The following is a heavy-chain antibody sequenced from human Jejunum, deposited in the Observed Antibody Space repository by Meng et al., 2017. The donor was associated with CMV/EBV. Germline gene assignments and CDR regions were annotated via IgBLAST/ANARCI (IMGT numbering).Heavy chain of an antibody. Sequence: CKASGYTLNNYDVNWVRQAPGQGLEWMGVINPSDGSTTYAQKFQGRVTMTRDTSTSTLYVELSNLRSEDTAVYYCAREAQYYLDYWGQGTLVTVSS. CDR2: INPSDGST. CDR3: AREAQYYLDY. V-gene: IGHV1-46*02. J-gene: IGHJ4*02. CDR1: GYTLNNYD.